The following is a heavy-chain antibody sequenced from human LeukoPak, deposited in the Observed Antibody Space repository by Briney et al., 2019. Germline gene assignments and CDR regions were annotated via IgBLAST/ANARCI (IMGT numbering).Heavy chain of an antibody. CDR3: ASGRIAAAGTNTDFDY. J-gene: IGHJ4*02. V-gene: IGHV1-18*01. D-gene: IGHD6-13*01. CDR1: GYTFTSYG. CDR2: ISAYNGNT. Sequence: ASVKVSCKASGYTFTSYGISWVRQAPGQGLEWMGWISAYNGNTNYAQKLQGRVTMTTDTSTSTAYMELRSLRSDDTAVYYCASGRIAAAGTNTDFDYWGQGTLVTVSS.